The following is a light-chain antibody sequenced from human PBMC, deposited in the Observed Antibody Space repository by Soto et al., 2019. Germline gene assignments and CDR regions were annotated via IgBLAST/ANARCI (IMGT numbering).Light chain of an antibody. CDR1: SSDVGGYNY. J-gene: IGLJ1*01. CDR3: SSYTTSNTRQIV. Sequence: QSALTLPASLSGSSGQSITISCPGTSSDVGGYNYVSWYQHHPGKAPKLMIFDVSNRPSGVSNRFSGSKSGNTASLTISGLQPEDEADYYCSSYTTSNTRQIVFGTGTKVTV. CDR2: DVS. V-gene: IGLV2-14*03.